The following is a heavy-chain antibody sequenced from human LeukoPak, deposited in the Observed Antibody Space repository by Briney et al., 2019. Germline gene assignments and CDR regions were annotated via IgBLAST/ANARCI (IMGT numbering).Heavy chain of an antibody. CDR1: GYTFTSYD. V-gene: IGHV1-8*01. J-gene: IGHJ6*02. Sequence: ASVKVFCKASGYTFTSYDINWVRQATGQELEWMGWMNPNSGNTGYAQKFQGRVTMTRNTSISTAYMELSSLRSEDTAVYYCARVSSGDYYYYGMDVWGQGTTVTVSS. CDR2: MNPNSGNT. CDR3: ARVSSGDYYYYGMDV.